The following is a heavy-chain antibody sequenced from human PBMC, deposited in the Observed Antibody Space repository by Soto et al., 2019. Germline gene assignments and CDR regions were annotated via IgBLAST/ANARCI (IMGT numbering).Heavy chain of an antibody. V-gene: IGHV3-7*01. D-gene: IGHD2-15*01. J-gene: IGHJ5*02. CDR2: INEDGSKR. CDR1: GFTFSIYY. CDR3: VRELDGGPDA. Sequence: PGGSLRLSCAASGFTFSIYYMMWVRQAPGKGLEWVANINEDGSKRFHADSVKGRFTIFRDNAKNSLYLQMNSLKTDDTGVYYCVRELDGGPDAWGQGTPVTVSS.